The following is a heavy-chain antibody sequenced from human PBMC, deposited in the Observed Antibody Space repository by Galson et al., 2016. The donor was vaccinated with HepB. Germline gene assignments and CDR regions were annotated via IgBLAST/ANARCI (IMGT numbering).Heavy chain of an antibody. J-gene: IGHJ6*02. V-gene: IGHV3-13*01. CDR1: GFTFSSYA. D-gene: IGHD1-14*01. CDR3: ARDGGGTGGYYYYAMDV. CDR2: IGTAGDT. Sequence: SLRLSCAASGFTFSSYAISWVRQAPGKGLEWVSAIGTAGDTYYPGSVKGRFTISRENAKNSLYLQMNSLRDEDTAVYYCARDGGGTGGYYYYAMDVWGQGTTVTVSS.